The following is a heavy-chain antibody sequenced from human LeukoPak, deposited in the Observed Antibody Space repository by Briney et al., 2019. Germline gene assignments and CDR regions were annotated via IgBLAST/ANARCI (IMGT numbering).Heavy chain of an antibody. CDR2: INHSGST. J-gene: IGHJ5*02. D-gene: IGHD3-22*01. V-gene: IGHV4-34*01. CDR1: GGSFSGYY. Sequence: SETLSLTCAVYGGSFSGYYWSWIRQPPGKGLEWIGEINHSGSTNYNPSLKSQVTISVDTSKNQFSLKLSSVTAADTAVYYCARGPDYYDSSGYYNWFDPWGQGTLVTVSS. CDR3: ARGPDYYDSSGYYNWFDP.